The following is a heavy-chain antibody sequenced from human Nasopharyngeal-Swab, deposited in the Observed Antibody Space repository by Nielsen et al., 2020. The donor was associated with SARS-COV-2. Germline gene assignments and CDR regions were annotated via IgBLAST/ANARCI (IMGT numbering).Heavy chain of an antibody. CDR1: GFTFSSHW. Sequence: GESLKISCAASGFTFSSHWMHWVRQAPGKGLVWVSRINGDGSSTTYADSVRGRFTISSDNAKNMLYLQLNSLRAEDTAVYYCARGGLYSNYLFDYWGQGTLVTVSS. CDR2: INGDGSST. V-gene: IGHV3-74*01. D-gene: IGHD4-11*01. CDR3: ARGGLYSNYLFDY. J-gene: IGHJ4*02.